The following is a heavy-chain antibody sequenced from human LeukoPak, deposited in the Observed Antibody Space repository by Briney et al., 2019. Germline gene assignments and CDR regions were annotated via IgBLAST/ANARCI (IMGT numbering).Heavy chain of an antibody. CDR1: GFTVSSNY. V-gene: IGHV3-66*01. D-gene: IGHD5-18*01. J-gene: IGHJ4*02. Sequence: GGSLRLSCAAPGFTVSSNYMSWVRQAPGKGLEWVSVIYSGGSTYYADSVKGRFTISRDNSKNTLYLQMNSLRAEDTAVYYCARVSRGYSYGFDYWGQGTLVTVSS. CDR2: IYSGGST. CDR3: ARVSRGYSYGFDY.